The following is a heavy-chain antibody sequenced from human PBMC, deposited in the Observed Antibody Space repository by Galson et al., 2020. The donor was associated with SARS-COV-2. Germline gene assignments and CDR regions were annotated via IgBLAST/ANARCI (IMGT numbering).Heavy chain of an antibody. CDR1: GGSISSYY. CDR3: ARVRYYDSSGVDY. Sequence: SETLSLTCTVSGGSISSYYWSWIRQPPGKGLEWIGYIYYSGSTNYNPPLKSRVTISVDTSKNQFSLKLSSVTAADTAVYYCARVRYYDSSGVDYWGQGTLVTVSS. J-gene: IGHJ4*02. V-gene: IGHV4-59*13. CDR2: IYYSGST. D-gene: IGHD3-22*01.